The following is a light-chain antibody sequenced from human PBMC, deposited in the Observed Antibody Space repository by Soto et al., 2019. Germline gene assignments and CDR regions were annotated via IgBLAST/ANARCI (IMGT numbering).Light chain of an antibody. V-gene: IGKV3-20*01. CDR2: GAS. CDR3: QQYADSPLT. J-gene: IGKJ4*01. CDR1: EPIRNTY. Sequence: EIVLTQSPDTLSLSPGERATLSCRTSEPIRNTYVAWYQQQPGQAPRLLIYGASSRAIGIPDRFSGSGSGTDVTLTISRLEPEDFALYYCQQYADSPLTFGGGTKVDIK.